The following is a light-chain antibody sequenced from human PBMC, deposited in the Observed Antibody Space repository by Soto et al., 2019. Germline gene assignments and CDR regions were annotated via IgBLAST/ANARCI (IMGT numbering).Light chain of an antibody. Sequence: DIVLTQFPGTLSLSPGETATLSCRASQTLASNFLVWYQQKPGQAPRLLISSTSRRATGIPDRFSGSGSGTDFALTSSRLDPEDFAVYYCHQSGSSPLTFGPGTKVDVK. CDR3: HQSGSSPLT. CDR1: QTLASNF. V-gene: IGKV3-20*01. CDR2: STS. J-gene: IGKJ3*01.